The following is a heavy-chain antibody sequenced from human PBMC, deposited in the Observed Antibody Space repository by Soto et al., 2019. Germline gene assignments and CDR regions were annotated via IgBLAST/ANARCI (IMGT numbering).Heavy chain of an antibody. CDR3: ARDREQYCSGGSCYFEGFDY. Sequence: QVQLQESGPGLVKPSQTLSLTCTVSGGSISSGGYYWSWIRQHPGKGLEWIEYIYYSGSTYYNPSLKSRVTISVDTSKNQFSLKLSSVTAADTAVYYCARDREQYCSGGSCYFEGFDYWGQGTLVTVSS. CDR2: IYYSGST. D-gene: IGHD2-15*01. CDR1: GGSISSGGYY. V-gene: IGHV4-31*03. J-gene: IGHJ4*02.